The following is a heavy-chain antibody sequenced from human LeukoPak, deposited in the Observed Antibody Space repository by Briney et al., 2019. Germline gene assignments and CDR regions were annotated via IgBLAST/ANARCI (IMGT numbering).Heavy chain of an antibody. Sequence: GGSLRLSCAASGFSVNNKYMNWVRQAPGKGLEWVSLIYGDTSTNYADSVKGRFTISRDTSKNTLYLQMNSLRVEDTAVYYCAKGPRRGSSGYPNLDHWGQGTLVTVSS. CDR3: AKGPRRGSSGYPNLDH. J-gene: IGHJ4*02. CDR1: GFSVNNKY. V-gene: IGHV3-53*01. D-gene: IGHD3-22*01. CDR2: IYGDTST.